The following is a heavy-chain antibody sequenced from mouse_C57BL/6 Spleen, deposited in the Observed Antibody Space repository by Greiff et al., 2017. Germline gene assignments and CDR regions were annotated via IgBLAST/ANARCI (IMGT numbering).Heavy chain of an antibody. V-gene: IGHV1-18*01. Sequence: VQLQQSGPELVKPGASVKIPCKASGYTFTDYNMDWVKQSHGKSLEWIGDINPNNGGPIYNQQFNGKATLTVDKSSRTAYMERRSLTSEDTADYCCARSRDGGYFDVWGTGTTVTVSS. J-gene: IGHJ1*03. CDR2: INPNNGGP. CDR1: GYTFTDYN. CDR3: ARSRDGGYFDV. D-gene: IGHD3-3*01.